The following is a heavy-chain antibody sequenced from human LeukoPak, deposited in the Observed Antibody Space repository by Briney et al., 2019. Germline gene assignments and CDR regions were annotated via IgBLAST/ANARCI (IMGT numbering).Heavy chain of an antibody. Sequence: PSETLSLTCTVSGGSISSSSYYWGWIRQPPGKGLEWIGSIYYSGSTYCNPSLKSRVTISVDTSKNQFSLKLSSVTAADTAVYYCARAPLTREGKGIWFDPWGQGTLVTVSS. CDR3: ARAPLTREGKGIWFDP. J-gene: IGHJ5*02. D-gene: IGHD4/OR15-4a*01. V-gene: IGHV4-39*07. CDR1: GGSISSSSYY. CDR2: IYYSGST.